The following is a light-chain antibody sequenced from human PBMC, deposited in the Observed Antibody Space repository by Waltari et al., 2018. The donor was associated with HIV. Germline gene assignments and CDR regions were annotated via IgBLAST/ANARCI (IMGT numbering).Light chain of an antibody. Sequence: QYVLTQPPSVSAAPGQKVTISCSGSSSNIWRNYVSWYQQLPGAAPNLLIYDNTGRPSGIPDRVSGSKSGTSATLGITGLQTGDEADYYCGTWDSSLGGWVFGGGTKLAVL. CDR1: SSNIWRNY. CDR2: DNT. CDR3: GTWDSSLGGWV. J-gene: IGLJ3*02. V-gene: IGLV1-51*01.